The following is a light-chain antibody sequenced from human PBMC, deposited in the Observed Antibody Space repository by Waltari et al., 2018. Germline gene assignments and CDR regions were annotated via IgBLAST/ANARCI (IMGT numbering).Light chain of an antibody. CDR3: SSYTIRSTWV. Sequence: QSALTQPPSVSGSPGKSVTISCTGTSSDVGSYNRVTWYQQPPGTAPKLMIYEVTNRPSGVSDRFSGSKSGNTASLTISGLQADDEADYYCSSYTIRSTWVFGGGTRVTVL. J-gene: IGLJ2*01. V-gene: IGLV2-18*02. CDR1: SSDVGSYNR. CDR2: EVT.